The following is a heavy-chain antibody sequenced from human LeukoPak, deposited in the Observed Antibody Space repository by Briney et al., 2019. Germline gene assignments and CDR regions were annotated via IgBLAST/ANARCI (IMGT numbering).Heavy chain of an antibody. CDR2: IIPIFGTA. CDR3: ARDRGWYDDAFDI. J-gene: IGHJ3*02. Sequence: SVKVSCKASGYTFTSYYIHWVRQAPGQGLEWMGGIIPIFGTANYAQKFQGRVTITADESTSTAYMELSSLRSEDTAVYYCARDRGWYDDAFDIWGQGTMVTVSS. V-gene: IGHV1-69*13. CDR1: GYTFTSYY. D-gene: IGHD6-19*01.